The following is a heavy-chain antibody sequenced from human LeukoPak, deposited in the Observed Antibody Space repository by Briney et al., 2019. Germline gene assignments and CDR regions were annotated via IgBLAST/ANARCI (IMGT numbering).Heavy chain of an antibody. D-gene: IGHD3-10*01. J-gene: IGHJ4*02. V-gene: IGHV3-21*01. Sequence: GGSLRLSCAASGFSFSSHGMNWVRQAPGKGLEWVSSISKSGTYIYYADSVRGRFTISRDNANNSLYLQMNSLRGEDTAMYYCARGSGTHFRGQGTRVTVSS. CDR3: ARGSGTHF. CDR2: ISKSGTYI. CDR1: GFSFSSHG.